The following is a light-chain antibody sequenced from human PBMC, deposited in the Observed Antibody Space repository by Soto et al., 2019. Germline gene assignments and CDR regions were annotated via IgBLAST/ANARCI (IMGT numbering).Light chain of an antibody. V-gene: IGLV1-44*01. CDR1: SSNIGSNT. CDR3: AAWDDSLNVL. Sequence: QSVLTQPPSASGTPGQRVTISCSGSSSNIGSNTVNWYQQLPGTAPKLLIYSNNQRPSGVPDRFSGSKSGTSASLAISGLQSEDEADYYCAAWDDSLNVLFAGGTQLTVL. J-gene: IGLJ2*01. CDR2: SNN.